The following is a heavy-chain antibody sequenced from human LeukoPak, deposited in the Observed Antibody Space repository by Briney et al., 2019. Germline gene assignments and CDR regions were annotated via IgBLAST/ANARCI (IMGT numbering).Heavy chain of an antibody. CDR2: IIPIFGTA. D-gene: IGHD3-3*01. Sequence: SVKVSCKASGGTFSSYAISWVRQAPGQGLEWMGGIIPIFGTANYAQKFQGRVTITTDESTSTAYMELSSLRSEDTAVYYCASVWSGYYAVKRYYYMDVWGKGTTVTVSS. CDR3: ASVWSGYYAVKRYYYMDV. CDR1: GGTFSSYA. V-gene: IGHV1-69*05. J-gene: IGHJ6*03.